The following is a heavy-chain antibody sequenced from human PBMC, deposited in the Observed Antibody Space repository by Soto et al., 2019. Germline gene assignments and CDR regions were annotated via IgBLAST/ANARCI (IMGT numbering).Heavy chain of an antibody. CDR2: ISAYNGNT. CDR3: ARVLSIFGNLENYYYYYMDV. CDR1: GYTFTSYG. Sequence: ASVKVSCKASGYTFTSYGISWVRQAPGQGLEWMGWISAYNGNTNYAQKLQGRVTMTTDTSTSTAYMELRSLRSDDTAVYYCARVLSIFGNLENYYYYYMDVWGKGTTVTVSS. V-gene: IGHV1-18*01. J-gene: IGHJ6*03. D-gene: IGHD3-3*01.